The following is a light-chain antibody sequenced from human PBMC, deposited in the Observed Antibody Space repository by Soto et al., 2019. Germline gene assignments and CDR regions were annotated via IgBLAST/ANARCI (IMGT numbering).Light chain of an antibody. CDR2: AAS. J-gene: IGKJ4*01. CDR3: QQTYRTPLT. V-gene: IGKV1-39*01. CDR1: QSIRGY. Sequence: DIQMTQSPSSLSASVGDRVTVTCRASQSIRGYLNWYQQKPGDAPKLLIYAASSLHSGVPSRFSGSGSGTDFTLTISSLHPEDFATYSCQQTYRTPLTFGGGTKVEIK.